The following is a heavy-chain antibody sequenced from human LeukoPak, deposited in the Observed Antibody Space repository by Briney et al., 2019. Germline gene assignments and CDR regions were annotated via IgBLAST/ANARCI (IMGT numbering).Heavy chain of an antibody. CDR2: ISYDGSNK. V-gene: IGHV3-30*03. J-gene: IGHJ4*02. D-gene: IGHD1-26*01. CDR3: SSHYSIVTSDFDY. Sequence: GGSLRLSCAASGFTFSSYGMHWVRQAPGKGLEWVAVISYDGSNKYYADSVKGRFTISRDNSKNTLYLQMNSLRAEDTALYYCSSHYSIVTSDFDYWGQGTLVTVSS. CDR1: GFTFSSYG.